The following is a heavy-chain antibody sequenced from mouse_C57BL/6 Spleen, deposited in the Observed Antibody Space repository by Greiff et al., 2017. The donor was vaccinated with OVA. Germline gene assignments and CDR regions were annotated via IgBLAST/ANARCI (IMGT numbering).Heavy chain of an antibody. J-gene: IGHJ4*01. CDR3: ARDSYAMDY. V-gene: IGHV1-76*01. Sequence: QVQLQQSGAELVRPGASVKLSCKASGYTFTDYYINWVKQRPGQGLEWIARIYPGSGNTYYNEKFKGKATLTAEKSSSTAYMQLSSLTSEDSAVYFCARDSYAMDYWGQGTSVTVSS. CDR1: GYTFTDYY. CDR2: IYPGSGNT.